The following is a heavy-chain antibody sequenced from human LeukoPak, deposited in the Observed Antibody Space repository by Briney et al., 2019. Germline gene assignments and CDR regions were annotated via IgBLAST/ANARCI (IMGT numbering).Heavy chain of an antibody. CDR1: GGSLSRGSYS. J-gene: IGHJ4*02. D-gene: IGHD3-10*01. CDR3: ARGGGFYGSGTTHFDY. CDR2: IFHNGST. V-gene: IGHV4-30-2*01. Sequence: SETLSLTCAVSGGSLSRGSYSWSWIRQPPGKGLEWIGYIFHNGSTHYNPSLKSRVTLSIDKSKNQFSLKLRSVTAADTALYFCARGGGFYGSGTTHFDYWGQGTQVIVSS.